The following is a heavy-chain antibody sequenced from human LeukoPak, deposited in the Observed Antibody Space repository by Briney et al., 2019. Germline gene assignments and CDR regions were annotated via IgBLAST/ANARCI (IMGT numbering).Heavy chain of an antibody. J-gene: IGHJ3*02. CDR1: GYTFTSYG. CDR3: ASTQVKGQPRRYYYDSSGYSDAFDI. CDR2: ISAYNGNT. V-gene: IGHV1-18*01. Sequence: ASVKVSCKASGYTFTSYGIRWVRQAPGQELEWMGWISAYNGNTNYAQKLQGRVTMTTDTSTSTAYMELRSLRSDDTAVYYCASTQVKGQPRRYYYDSSGYSDAFDIWGQGTMVTVSS. D-gene: IGHD3-22*01.